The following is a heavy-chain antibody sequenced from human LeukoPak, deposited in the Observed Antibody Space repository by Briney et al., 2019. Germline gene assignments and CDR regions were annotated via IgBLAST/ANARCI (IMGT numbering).Heavy chain of an antibody. CDR2: ISGSGGST. Sequence: PGGSLRLSCAASGFTFSSYAMSWVRQAPGKGLEWVSAISGSGGSTYYADSVKGRFTISRDNAKNSLYLQMNSLRAEDTAVYYCARGSALINWGRDYWGQGTLVTVSS. CDR3: ARGSALINWGRDY. D-gene: IGHD3-16*01. CDR1: GFTFSSYA. J-gene: IGHJ4*02. V-gene: IGHV3-23*01.